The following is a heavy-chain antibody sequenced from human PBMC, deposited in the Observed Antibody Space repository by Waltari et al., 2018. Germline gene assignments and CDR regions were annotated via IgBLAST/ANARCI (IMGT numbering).Heavy chain of an antibody. CDR1: GGSISSTNYS. D-gene: IGHD2-21*02. CDR3: ARHQDWVVVSATWFDP. Sequence: QLRLQESGPGLVKPSDTLSLTCTVSGGSISSTNYSWGWIRQPPGKGLEWIGSIYYSGNTYYNPSLKSRVTMSADTSKNQVSLKLSSVTAADTAVYYCARHQDWVVVSATWFDPWGQGTLVTVFS. J-gene: IGHJ5*02. V-gene: IGHV4-39*01. CDR2: IYYSGNT.